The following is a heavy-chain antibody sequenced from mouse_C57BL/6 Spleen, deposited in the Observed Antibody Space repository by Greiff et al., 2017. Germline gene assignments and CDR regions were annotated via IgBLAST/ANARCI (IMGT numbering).Heavy chain of an antibody. V-gene: IGHV5-17*01. CDR2: ISSGSSTI. J-gene: IGHJ4*01. D-gene: IGHD1-1*01. Sequence: EVMLVESGGGLVKPGGSLKLSCAASGFTFSDYGMHWVRQAPEKGLEWVAYISSGSSTIYYADTVKGRFTISRDNAKNTLFLQMTSLRSEDTAMYYCASHYYGSSYDYYAMDYWGQGTSVTVSS. CDR1: GFTFSDYG. CDR3: ASHYYGSSYDYYAMDY.